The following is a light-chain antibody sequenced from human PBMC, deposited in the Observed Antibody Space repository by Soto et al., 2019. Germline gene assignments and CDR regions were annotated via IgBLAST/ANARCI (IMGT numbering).Light chain of an antibody. J-gene: IGKJ1*01. CDR1: QSVSNF. V-gene: IGKV3-20*01. CDR2: GAS. Sequence: EIVLTQSPATLSLSPGDRATLSCRASQSVSNFLAWYQQKPGQAPRLLIYGASSRATGIPDRFSGSGSGTDFTLTISRLEPEDFAVYYCQQYGSSGTFGQGTKVDI. CDR3: QQYGSSGT.